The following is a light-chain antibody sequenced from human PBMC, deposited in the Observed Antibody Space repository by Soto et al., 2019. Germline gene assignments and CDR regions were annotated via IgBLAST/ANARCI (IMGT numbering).Light chain of an antibody. CDR2: AAS. V-gene: IGKV1-12*01. CDR1: QAISNW. J-gene: IGKJ2*01. Sequence: IHMTQSPSSVSASVGNRVTITCRASQAISNWLGWYQQKTGKAPKLLIYAASDLQSGVPSRFSGSGYGTEFNLTISSLQTEDFATYYCQQGNSFPYTFGQGTKVDIK. CDR3: QQGNSFPYT.